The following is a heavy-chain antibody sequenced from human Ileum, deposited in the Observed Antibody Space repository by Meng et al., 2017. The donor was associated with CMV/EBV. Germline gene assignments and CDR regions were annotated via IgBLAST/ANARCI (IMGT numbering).Heavy chain of an antibody. CDR1: GYTFTGYY. V-gene: IGHV1-2*02. CDR3: ARAAYQLLLSGYYFDY. Sequence: GYTFTGYYMHWVRQAPGQGLEWMGWINPNSGGTNYAQKFQGRVTMTRDTSISTAYMELSRLRSDDTAVYYCARAAYQLLLSGYYFDYWGQGTLVTVSS. J-gene: IGHJ4*02. D-gene: IGHD2-2*01. CDR2: INPNSGGT.